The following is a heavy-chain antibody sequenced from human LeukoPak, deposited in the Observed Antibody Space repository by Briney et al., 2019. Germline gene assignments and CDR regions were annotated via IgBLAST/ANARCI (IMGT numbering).Heavy chain of an antibody. CDR2: IRYDGSNK. V-gene: IGHV3-30*02. CDR1: GFTFSSYG. CDR3: AKVAEMATIGGLDY. J-gene: IGHJ4*02. D-gene: IGHD5-24*01. Sequence: PGGSLRLSCAASGFTFSSYGMHWVRQAPGKGLEWVAFIRYDGSNKYYADSVKGRFTISRDNSKNTLYLQMNSLRAEDTAVYYCAKVAEMATIGGLDYWGQGTLVTVSS.